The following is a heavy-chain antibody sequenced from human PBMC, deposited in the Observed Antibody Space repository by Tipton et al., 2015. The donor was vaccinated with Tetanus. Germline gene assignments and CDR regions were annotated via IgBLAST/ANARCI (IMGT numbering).Heavy chain of an antibody. Sequence: TLSLTCTVSGGSIRSSSYYWGWIRQPPGKGLEWIGTIYSGGSTYYNPSLKSRVTISVDTSKNQFSLKLSSVTAADTAVYYCAKDRLCGGECYSLWGRGTLVTVSS. D-gene: IGHD2-21*01. CDR3: AKDRLCGGECYSL. J-gene: IGHJ4*02. CDR1: GGSIRSSSYY. V-gene: IGHV4-39*02. CDR2: IYSGGST.